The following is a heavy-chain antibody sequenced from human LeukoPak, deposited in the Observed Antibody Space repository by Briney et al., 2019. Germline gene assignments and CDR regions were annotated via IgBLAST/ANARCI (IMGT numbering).Heavy chain of an antibody. Sequence: SQTLSLTCTVSGSSISSGSYYWSWIRQPAGKGLEWIGRIYTSGSTNYNPSLKSRVTISVDTSKNQFSLKLSSVTAADTAVYYCARERWLQLDYWGQGTLVTVSS. CDR2: IYTSGST. V-gene: IGHV4-61*02. D-gene: IGHD5-24*01. CDR3: ARERWLQLDY. J-gene: IGHJ4*02. CDR1: GSSISSGSYY.